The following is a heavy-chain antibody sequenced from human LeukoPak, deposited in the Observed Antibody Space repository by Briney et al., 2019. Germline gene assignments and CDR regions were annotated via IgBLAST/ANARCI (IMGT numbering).Heavy chain of an antibody. CDR2: INAGNGNT. V-gene: IGHV1-3*03. Sequence: ASVKVSCKASGYTFTSYAMHWVRQAPGQRLEWMGWINAGNGNTKYSQEFQGRVTITRDTSASTAYMELSSLRSEDTAVYYCARQFVVDNWFDPWGQGTLVTVSS. D-gene: IGHD2-15*01. CDR3: ARQFVVDNWFDP. CDR1: GYTFTSYA. J-gene: IGHJ5*02.